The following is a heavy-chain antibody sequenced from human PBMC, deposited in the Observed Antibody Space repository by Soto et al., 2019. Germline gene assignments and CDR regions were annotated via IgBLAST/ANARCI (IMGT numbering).Heavy chain of an antibody. CDR1: GFTFGGYA. V-gene: IGHV3-49*04. J-gene: IGHJ6*02. D-gene: IGHD3-3*01. CDR3: TRDPSVFWSGANSNYYYYGMDV. Sequence: GGSLRLSCTASGFTFGGYAMSWVRQAPGKGLEWVGFIRSKAYGGTTEYAASVKGRSTISRDDSKSIAYLQMNSLETEDTAVYYCTRDPSVFWSGANSNYYYYGMDVWGRGTPVTV. CDR2: IRSKAYGGTT.